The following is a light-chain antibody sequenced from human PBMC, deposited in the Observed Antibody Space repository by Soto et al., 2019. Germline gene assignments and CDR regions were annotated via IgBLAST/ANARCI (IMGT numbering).Light chain of an antibody. J-gene: IGKJ1*01. V-gene: IGKV1-27*01. Sequence: DIQMTQSPSSLSASVGDRVTITCRASQDISNSLAWYQQKPGKVPKLLIYAASTLQSGVPSRFSGSGSGTDFTLTISSLQPEDVATYYCQKYNGAPWTFGQGSEVEIK. CDR2: AAS. CDR1: QDISNS. CDR3: QKYNGAPWT.